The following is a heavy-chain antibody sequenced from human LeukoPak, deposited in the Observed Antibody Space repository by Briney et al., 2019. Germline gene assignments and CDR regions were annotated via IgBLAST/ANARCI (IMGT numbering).Heavy chain of an antibody. V-gene: IGHV4-4*09. CDR1: GGSISSYY. CDR3: ARHTAMVKGFDY. J-gene: IGHJ4*02. CDR2: IYTSGST. Sequence: SETLSLTCTVSGGSISSYYWSWFRQPPGKGLEWIGYIYTSGSTSYNPSLKSRVTISVDTSKNQFSLKLSSVTAADTAVYYCARHTAMVKGFDYWGQGTLVTVSS. D-gene: IGHD5-18*01.